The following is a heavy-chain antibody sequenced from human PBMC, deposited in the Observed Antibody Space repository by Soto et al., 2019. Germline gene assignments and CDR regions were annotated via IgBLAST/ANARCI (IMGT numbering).Heavy chain of an antibody. V-gene: IGHV3-30*18. CDR2: ISYDGSNK. D-gene: IGHD5-18*01. Sequence: QVQLVESGGGVVQPGRSLRLSCAASGFTFSSYGMHWVRQAPGKGLEWVAVISYDGSNKYYADSVKGRFTISRDNSKNTLYLQMNSLRDEDTAVYYCAKDGGDSYGIGDYWGQVTLVTVSS. CDR1: GFTFSSYG. J-gene: IGHJ4*02. CDR3: AKDGGDSYGIGDY.